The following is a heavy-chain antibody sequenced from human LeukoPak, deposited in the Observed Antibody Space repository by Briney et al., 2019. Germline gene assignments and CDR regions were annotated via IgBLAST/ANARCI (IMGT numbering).Heavy chain of an antibody. V-gene: IGHV3-74*03. CDR3: ARDPRNYYDSSGYYPRHDRLFDY. D-gene: IGHD3-22*01. Sequence: GGSLRLSCAASGFTFSRYWMHWVRQAPGKGLVWVSRINSDGRSTTHADPVKGRFTISRDNAKKTLYLQMNSLRVEDTAVYYCARDPRNYYDSSGYYPRHDRLFDYWGQGTLVTVSS. J-gene: IGHJ4*02. CDR1: GFTFSRYW. CDR2: INSDGRST.